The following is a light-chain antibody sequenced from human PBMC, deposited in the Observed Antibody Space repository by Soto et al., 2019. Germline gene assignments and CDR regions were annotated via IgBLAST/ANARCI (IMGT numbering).Light chain of an antibody. CDR3: QQYDNWPPLT. V-gene: IGKV3-15*01. CDR2: GAS. J-gene: IGKJ4*01. CDR1: QSVSSN. Sequence: EIVMTQSPATLSVSPGERATLSCRAGQSVSSNLAWYQQKPGQSPRLLMYGASTRATGVPARFSGSGSGTEFTLTISSLQSEDFAVYYCQQYDNWPPLTFGGGTKVEIK.